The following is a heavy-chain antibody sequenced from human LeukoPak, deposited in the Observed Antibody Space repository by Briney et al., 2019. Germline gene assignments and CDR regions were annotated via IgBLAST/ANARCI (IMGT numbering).Heavy chain of an antibody. CDR1: GYTFTAYY. J-gene: IGHJ5*02. CDR2: INANGGGT. D-gene: IGHD5-18*01. V-gene: IGHV1-2*02. Sequence: GASVRVSCKASGYTFTAYYMHWVRQAPGQGLEWMGWINANGGGTNYAQKFQGRVTMTRDTSISTVYMDLRRLTSDDTAVYYCARVRDGYSYGTNWFDPWGQGTLVTVSS. CDR3: ARVRDGYSYGTNWFDP.